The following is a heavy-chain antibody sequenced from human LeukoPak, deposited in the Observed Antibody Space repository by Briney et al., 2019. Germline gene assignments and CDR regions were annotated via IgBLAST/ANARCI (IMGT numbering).Heavy chain of an antibody. CDR2: INQDGSEI. J-gene: IGHJ4*02. Sequence: GGSLRLSCAASGFTFSNYWMSWVRQAPGKGLEWLANINQDGSEIYYVDSVKGRFTISRDNGKNSLYLQMNSLRAEDTAVYYCSRSRYLCSGGSCYRPFDYWGQGTLVTVSS. D-gene: IGHD2-15*01. CDR1: GFTFSNYW. CDR3: SRSRYLCSGGSCYRPFDY. V-gene: IGHV3-7*01.